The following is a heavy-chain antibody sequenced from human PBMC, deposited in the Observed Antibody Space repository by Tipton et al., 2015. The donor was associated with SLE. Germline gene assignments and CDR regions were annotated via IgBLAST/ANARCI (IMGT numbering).Heavy chain of an antibody. V-gene: IGHV4-39*07. J-gene: IGHJ4*02. CDR2: IFYRGAT. Sequence: TLSLTCTVSGDSISSESHYWVWIRQSPGKGLEWIGSIFYRGATYYNPSLKSRVTISVDTSKNQFSLRLTSLTAADTAVYYCARNLGDPYYYDSNGFDYWGRGALVTVSS. CDR1: GDSISSESHY. CDR3: ARNLGDPYYYDSNGFDY. D-gene: IGHD3-22*01.